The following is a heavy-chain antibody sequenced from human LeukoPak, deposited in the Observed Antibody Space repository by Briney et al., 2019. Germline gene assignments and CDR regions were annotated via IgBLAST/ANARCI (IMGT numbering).Heavy chain of an antibody. J-gene: IGHJ4*02. CDR2: ISSSSSYI. CDR1: GFTFSSYS. V-gene: IGHV3-21*01. D-gene: IGHD6-13*01. CDR3: ARASIAAAGVDY. Sequence: GGSLRLSCAASGFTFSSYSMNWVRQAPGKGLEWVSSISSSSSYIYYADSVKGRFTTSRDNAKNSLYLQMNSLRAEDTAVYYCARASIAAAGVDYWGQGTLVTVSS.